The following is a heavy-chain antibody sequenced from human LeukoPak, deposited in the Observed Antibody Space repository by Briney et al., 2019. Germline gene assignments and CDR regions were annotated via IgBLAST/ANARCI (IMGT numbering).Heavy chain of an antibody. CDR3: VREAAATLFDY. D-gene: IGHD1-26*01. CDR1: GFTFSSYT. CDR2: ISSSSRYI. Sequence: PGGSLRLSCAASGFTFSSYTMNWVRQAPGKGLEWVAAISSSSRYIVYADSVKGRFSISRDNTQNTLSLQMNSLKAEDTAVYYCVREAAATLFDYWGQGTLVTVSS. V-gene: IGHV3-21*01. J-gene: IGHJ4*02.